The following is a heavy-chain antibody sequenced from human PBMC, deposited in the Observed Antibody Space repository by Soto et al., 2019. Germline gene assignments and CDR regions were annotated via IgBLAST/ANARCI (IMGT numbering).Heavy chain of an antibody. CDR3: TRHALIPRLQYGMD. D-gene: IGHD2-2*01. J-gene: IGHJ6*01. CDR2: IYFGGTT. V-gene: IGHV4-59*02. CDR1: CGSVSGYY. Sequence: SETLSLTCTVSCGSVSGYYWSWIRQPPGKGLEGLGNIYFGGTTFYNPSVKSLVTISVDTSKNQCYLKLRSVTAADTAPYYCTRHALIPRLQYGMD.